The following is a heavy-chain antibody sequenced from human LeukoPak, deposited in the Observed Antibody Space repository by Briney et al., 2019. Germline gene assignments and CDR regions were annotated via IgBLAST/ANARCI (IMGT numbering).Heavy chain of an antibody. Sequence: SETLSLTCTVSGDSTSDYYWSWIRQPPGKGLEWIGYIYYSGSTNYNPSLKSRVTISVDTSKNQFSLKLSSVTAADTAVYYCARSSDYDSSGYYSNDAFDIWGQGTMVTVSS. CDR1: GDSTSDYY. D-gene: IGHD3-22*01. J-gene: IGHJ3*02. CDR3: ARSSDYDSSGYYSNDAFDI. V-gene: IGHV4-59*08. CDR2: IYYSGST.